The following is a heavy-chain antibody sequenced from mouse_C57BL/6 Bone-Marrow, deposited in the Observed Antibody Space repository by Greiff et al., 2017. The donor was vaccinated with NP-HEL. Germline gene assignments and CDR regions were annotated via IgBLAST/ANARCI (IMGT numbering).Heavy chain of an antibody. Sequence: LVESGAELARPGASVKLSCKASGYTFTSYGISWVKQRTGQGLEWIGEIYPRSGNTYYNEKFKGKATLTADKSSSTAYMELRSLTSEDSAVYFCARDYYGSRGNFDYWGQGTTLTVSS. CDR1: GYTFTSYG. D-gene: IGHD1-1*01. J-gene: IGHJ2*01. CDR2: IYPRSGNT. CDR3: ARDYYGSRGNFDY. V-gene: IGHV1-81*01.